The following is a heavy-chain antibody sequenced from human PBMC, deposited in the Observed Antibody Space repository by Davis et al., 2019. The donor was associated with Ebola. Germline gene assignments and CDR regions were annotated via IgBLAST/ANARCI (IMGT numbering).Heavy chain of an antibody. Sequence: GESLKFSCAASGFTVSSNYMSWVRQAPGKGLEWVSVIYSGGSTYYADSVKGRFTISRDNSKNTLYLQMNSLRAEDTAVYYCARSLIQLWLGVGYSYGMDVWGQGTTVTVSS. CDR3: ARSLIQLWLGVGYSYGMDV. D-gene: IGHD5-18*01. V-gene: IGHV3-53*01. J-gene: IGHJ6*02. CDR1: GFTVSSNY. CDR2: IYSGGST.